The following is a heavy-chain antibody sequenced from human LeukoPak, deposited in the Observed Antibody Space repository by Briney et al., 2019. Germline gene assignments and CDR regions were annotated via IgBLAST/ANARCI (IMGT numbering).Heavy chain of an antibody. CDR3: ARGLWFGELFSPYYFDY. CDR2: INPNSGGT. D-gene: IGHD3-10*01. CDR1: GYTFTSYY. J-gene: IGHJ4*02. V-gene: IGHV1-2*02. Sequence: ASVKVSCKASGYTFTSYYMHWVRQAPGQGLEWMGWINPNSGGTNYAQKFQGRVTMTRDTSISTAYMELSRLRSDDTAVYYCARGLWFGELFSPYYFDYWGQGTLVTVSS.